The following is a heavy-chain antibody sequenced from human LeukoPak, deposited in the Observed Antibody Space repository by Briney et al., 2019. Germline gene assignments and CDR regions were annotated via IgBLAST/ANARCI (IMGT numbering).Heavy chain of an antibody. J-gene: IGHJ4*02. Sequence: GGSLRLSCTASEITFRNYWMSWVRQAPGKGLEWVANIKQDGSDKNYVDSAKGRFTISRDNAKNSLSLQMNSLRAEDTAVYYCARGRWELSLWGQGALVTVSS. V-gene: IGHV3-7*01. CDR3: ARGRWELSL. D-gene: IGHD1-26*01. CDR1: EITFRNYW. CDR2: IKQDGSDK.